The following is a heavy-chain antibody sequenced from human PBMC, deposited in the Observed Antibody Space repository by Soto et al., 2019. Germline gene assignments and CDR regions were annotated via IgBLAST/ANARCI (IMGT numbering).Heavy chain of an antibody. CDR3: AKCFTEKRDGDYLYYYYYMDV. V-gene: IGHV3-23*01. D-gene: IGHD4-17*01. CDR2: ISGSGGST. Sequence: GGFLRLSCAASGFTFSSYAMSWVRQAPGKGLEWVSAISGSGGSTYYADSVKGRFTISRDNSKNTLYLQMNSLRAEDTAVYYCAKCFTEKRDGDYLYYYYYMDVWGKGTTVTVSS. J-gene: IGHJ6*03. CDR1: GFTFSSYA.